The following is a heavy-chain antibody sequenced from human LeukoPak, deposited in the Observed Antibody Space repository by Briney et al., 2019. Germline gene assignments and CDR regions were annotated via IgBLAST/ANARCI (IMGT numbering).Heavy chain of an antibody. D-gene: IGHD1-1*01. CDR1: GFNFNTYT. Sequence: PGGFLRLSCSASGFNFNTYTLTWVRQAPGKRPEWLSAITGGHGATYYADSVTGRFTISRDYSRNTVYLHMSALRAEDTAVYYCARDRSTDAISEYWGQGTLVAVSS. CDR2: ITGGHGAT. CDR3: ARDRSTDAISEY. J-gene: IGHJ4*02. V-gene: IGHV3-23*01.